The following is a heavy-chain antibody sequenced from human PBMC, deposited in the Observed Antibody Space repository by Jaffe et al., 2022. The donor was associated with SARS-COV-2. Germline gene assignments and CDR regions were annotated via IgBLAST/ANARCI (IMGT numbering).Heavy chain of an antibody. J-gene: IGHJ5*02. CDR1: GFSFSNAW. CDR3: VVPGTYGDYA. CDR2: IKSKVDGETT. D-gene: IGHD4-17*01. Sequence: EVQLVESGGGFVKPGGSLRLSCAASGFSFSNAWMNWVRQAPGKGLEWVGRIKSKVDGETTDFAAPVKGRFTISRDDSKNTLYLQMNSLKTEDTAVYYCVVPGTYGDYAWGQGTLVTVSS. V-gene: IGHV3-15*01.